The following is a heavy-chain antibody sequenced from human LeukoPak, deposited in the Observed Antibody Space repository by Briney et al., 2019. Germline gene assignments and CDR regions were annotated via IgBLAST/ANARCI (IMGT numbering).Heavy chain of an antibody. CDR2: INPNSGGT. D-gene: IGHD3-3*01. Sequence: ASVKVSCKASGYTFTGYYMRWVRQAPGQGLEWMGWINPNSGGTNYAQKFQGRVTMTRDTSISTAYMELSRLRSDDTAVYYCARDSLTIFGVVFSLYYFDYWGQGTLVTVSS. CDR1: GYTFTGYY. J-gene: IGHJ4*02. V-gene: IGHV1-2*02. CDR3: ARDSLTIFGVVFSLYYFDY.